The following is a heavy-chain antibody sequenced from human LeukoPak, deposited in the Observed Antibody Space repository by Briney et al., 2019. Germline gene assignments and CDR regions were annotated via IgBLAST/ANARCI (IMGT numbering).Heavy chain of an antibody. CDR3: ARLYGTFLEWSPYFDY. V-gene: IGHV3-53*04. J-gene: IGHJ4*02. Sequence: PGGSLRLSCAASGFTVSSNFMSWVRQAPGKRLEWVSVIYSGGSTYYADSVKGRFTISRHNSKNTLYLQMNSLRAEDTAVYYCARLYGTFLEWSPYFDYWGQGTLVTVSS. D-gene: IGHD3-3*02. CDR1: GFTVSSNF. CDR2: IYSGGST.